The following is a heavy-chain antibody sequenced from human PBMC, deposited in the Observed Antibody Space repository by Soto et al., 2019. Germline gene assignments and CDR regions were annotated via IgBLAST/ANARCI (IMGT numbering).Heavy chain of an antibody. J-gene: IGHJ4*02. CDR2: TSYDGNNK. CDR1: GFRFKSFV. CDR3: ARWGTTGGFDL. Sequence: QVQLVESGGGVVQPGTSLRLSCAASGFRFKSFVMHWVRQAPGKGLEWVAFTSYDGNNKDYGDSVKGRFTVSRDNSQNTLHLQMDFLGQEDTALYYCARWGTTGGFDLWGQGALVSVSS. V-gene: IGHV3-30*19. D-gene: IGHD3-16*01.